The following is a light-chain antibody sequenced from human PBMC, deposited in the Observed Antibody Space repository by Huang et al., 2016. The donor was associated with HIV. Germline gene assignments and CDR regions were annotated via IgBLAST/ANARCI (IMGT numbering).Light chain of an antibody. CDR2: AAS. CDR1: QGISSW. J-gene: IGKJ4*01. CDR3: QQANSFPLT. V-gene: IGKV1-12*01. Sequence: DIQMTQSPSSVSASVGDRVTITCRASQGISSWLAWYQQKPGKSTKLLISAASSLQSGFPSRFGGRGAGTDSTLTISSPQPEDFATYYCQQANSFPLTFGGGTKVEIK.